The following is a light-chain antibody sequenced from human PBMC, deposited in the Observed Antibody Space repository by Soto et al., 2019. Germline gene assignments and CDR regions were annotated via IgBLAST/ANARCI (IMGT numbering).Light chain of an antibody. V-gene: IGLV2-14*01. J-gene: IGLJ1*01. Sequence: QSALTQPASVSGSPGQSITISCTGTSSDVGGYNYVSWYQQHPGKAPKLMIYEVSNRPSGVSNRFSGSKSGNTASLTISGLQAEDEADYYCSSYTSSSTGVFGNGTKVT. CDR1: SSDVGGYNY. CDR3: SSYTSSSTGV. CDR2: EVS.